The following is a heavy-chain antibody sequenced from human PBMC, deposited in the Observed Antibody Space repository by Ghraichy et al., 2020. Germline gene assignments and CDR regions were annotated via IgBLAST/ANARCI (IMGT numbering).Heavy chain of an antibody. J-gene: IGHJ5*01. Sequence: GGSLRLSCAASGFTFSNYAMSWVRQAPGKGLEWVSSISGSAGNTYYAESVKGRFTVSRDNANDTVYLQLHSLGDEDTAEDYCAKFPGLAGGHYLEAGTDFTWGQGTLVTVSS. CDR3: AKFPGLAGGHYLEAGTDFT. D-gene: IGHD3/OR15-3a*01. CDR2: ISGSAGNT. CDR1: GFTFSNYA. V-gene: IGHV3-23*01.